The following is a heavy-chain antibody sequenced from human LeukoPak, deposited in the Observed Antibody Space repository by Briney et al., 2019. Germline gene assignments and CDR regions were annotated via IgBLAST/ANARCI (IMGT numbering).Heavy chain of an antibody. Sequence: ASVKVSCKASGYTFTSYGISWVRQAPGQGLEWMGWISAYNGNTNYAQKLQGRVTMTTDTSTSTAYMELRSLRSDDTAVYCRARGKDSATPNYYYYYYMDVWGKGTTVTVSS. CDR3: ARGKDSATPNYYYYYYMDV. CDR2: ISAYNGNT. D-gene: IGHD1-26*01. CDR1: GYTFTSYG. J-gene: IGHJ6*03. V-gene: IGHV1-18*01.